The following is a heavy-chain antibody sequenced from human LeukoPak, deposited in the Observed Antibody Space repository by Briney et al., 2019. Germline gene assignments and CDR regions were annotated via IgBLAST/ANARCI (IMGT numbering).Heavy chain of an antibody. Sequence: PSETLSLTCAVYGGSFSGYYWSWIRQPPGKGLEWIGEINHSGSTNYNPSLKSRVTISVDTSKNQFSLKLSSVTAADTAVYYCARDEWELLGRAFDIWGQGTMVTVSS. CDR3: ARDEWELLGRAFDI. CDR2: INHSGST. D-gene: IGHD1-26*01. J-gene: IGHJ3*02. CDR1: GGSFSGYY. V-gene: IGHV4-34*01.